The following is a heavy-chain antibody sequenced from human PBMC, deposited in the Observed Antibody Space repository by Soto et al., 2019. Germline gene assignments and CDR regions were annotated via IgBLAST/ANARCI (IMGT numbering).Heavy chain of an antibody. CDR2: VWFDGSIQ. CDR1: VFTFIDYG. J-gene: IGHJ4*02. Sequence: GWSLRLSCVSSVFTFIDYGIHWVRQAPDKGLEWVAVVWFDGSIQYYGDSVKGRFTISRDNSNNTVDLQMNNLRAEDTAVYYCARVDFGGNSYYFDYWGQGTPVTVSS. CDR3: ARVDFGGNSYYFDY. V-gene: IGHV3-33*01. D-gene: IGHD1-7*01.